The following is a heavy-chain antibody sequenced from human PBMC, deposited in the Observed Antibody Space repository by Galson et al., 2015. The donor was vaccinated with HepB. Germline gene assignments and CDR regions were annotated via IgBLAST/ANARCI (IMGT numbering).Heavy chain of an antibody. Sequence: SLRLSCAASGFTFSSYSMNWVRQAPGKGLEWVSYISSSSSTIYYADSVKGRFTISRDNAKNSLYLQMNSLRAEDTAVYYCARDSLEGYYGSGSYISAEYFQHWGQGTLVTVS. D-gene: IGHD3-10*01. CDR2: ISSSSSTI. V-gene: IGHV3-48*01. J-gene: IGHJ1*01. CDR3: ARDSLEGYYGSGSYISAEYFQH. CDR1: GFTFSSYS.